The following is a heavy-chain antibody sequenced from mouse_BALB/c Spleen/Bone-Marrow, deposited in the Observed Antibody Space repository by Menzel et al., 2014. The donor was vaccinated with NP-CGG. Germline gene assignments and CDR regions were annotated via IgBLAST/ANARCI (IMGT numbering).Heavy chain of an antibody. CDR3: TSLHYYGFFAY. Sequence: VQLKESGGGLVQPGGSLKLSCAASGFAFSRYWMSWVRQAPGKGLEWIGEINPDSSTINYTPSLKDKFIISRDNAKNTLYLQMSKVRTEDTALYYCTSLHYYGFFAYWGQGTLVTVSA. CDR1: GFAFSRYW. V-gene: IGHV4-1*02. CDR2: INPDSSTI. J-gene: IGHJ3*01. D-gene: IGHD1-2*01.